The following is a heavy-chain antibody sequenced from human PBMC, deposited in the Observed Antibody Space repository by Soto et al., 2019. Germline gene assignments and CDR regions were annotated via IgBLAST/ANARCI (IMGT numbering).Heavy chain of an antibody. J-gene: IGHJ4*02. V-gene: IGHV4-39*01. CDR2: IYYSGST. CDR1: GGSISSSSYY. D-gene: IGHD6-19*01. CDR3: AGHAVALYYFDY. Sequence: SETLSLTCTVSGGSISSSSYYWGWIRQPPGKGLEWIGSIYYSGSTYYNPSLKSRVTISVDTSKNQFSLKLSSVTAADTAVYYCAGHAVALYYFDYWGQGTLVTVS.